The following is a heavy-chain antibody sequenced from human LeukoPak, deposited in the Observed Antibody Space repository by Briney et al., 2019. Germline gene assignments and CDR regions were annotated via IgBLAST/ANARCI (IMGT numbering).Heavy chain of an antibody. D-gene: IGHD3-22*01. J-gene: IGHJ4*02. CDR1: GGSISNYY. CDR3: ARHGYYYDSSAARPHFDY. CDR2: IHYSGST. Sequence: PSETLSLTCTVSGGSISNYYWSWIRQPPGKGLECIGYIHYSGSTNYKPSLKSRVTISVDTSKNQFFLKLSSVTAADTATYYCARHGYYYDSSAARPHFDYWGQGSLLTVFS. V-gene: IGHV4-59*08.